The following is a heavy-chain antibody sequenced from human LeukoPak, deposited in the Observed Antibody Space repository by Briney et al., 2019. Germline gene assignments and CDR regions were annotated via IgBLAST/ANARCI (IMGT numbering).Heavy chain of an antibody. D-gene: IGHD5-12*01. J-gene: IGHJ4*02. CDR3: ARQGTIVAGTLGTTFDY. V-gene: IGHV5-51*01. CDR1: GYSFTNYW. Sequence: GESLKISCQSSGYSFTNYWIGWVRHMPGKGLEWMGITYPGDSDTKYSPSFQGQVTISADKSINTAYLQWSSLRASDTAMYYCARQGTIVAGTLGTTFDYWGQGTLLTVSS. CDR2: TYPGDSDT.